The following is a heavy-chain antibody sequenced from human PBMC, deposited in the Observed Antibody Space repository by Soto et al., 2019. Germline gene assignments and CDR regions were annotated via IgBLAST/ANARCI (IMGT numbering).Heavy chain of an antibody. Sequence: SETLSLTCAVSGGSISSSNWWSWVRQPPGRGLEWIGEIYHSGSTNYNPSLKRRVTISVDKSKNKFSLKLSSMTAADTAVYYCAGDYMVRGVMGGFDPWGQETLVTVSS. D-gene: IGHD3-10*01. V-gene: IGHV4-4*02. CDR1: GGSISSSNW. J-gene: IGHJ5*02. CDR3: AGDYMVRGVMGGFDP. CDR2: IYHSGST.